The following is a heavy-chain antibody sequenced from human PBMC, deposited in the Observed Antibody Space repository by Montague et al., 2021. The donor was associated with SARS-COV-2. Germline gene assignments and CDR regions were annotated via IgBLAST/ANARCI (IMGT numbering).Heavy chain of an antibody. Sequence: TLSLTCTVSGGSISSGSYYWSWIRQPAGKGLEWIGRIDTSETTDYXFSLKSRVTISVDTSKNQFSLKLTSVTAADTAVYYCARAHSGSWAHLDNWGQGSLVTVSS. CDR2: IDTSETT. J-gene: IGHJ4*02. CDR3: ARAHSGSWAHLDN. V-gene: IGHV4-61*02. D-gene: IGHD5-12*01. CDR1: GGSISSGSYY.